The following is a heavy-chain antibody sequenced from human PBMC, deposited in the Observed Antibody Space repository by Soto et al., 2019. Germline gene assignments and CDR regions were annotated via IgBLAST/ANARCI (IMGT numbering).Heavy chain of an antibody. CDR3: ARERQLGTYYFDY. CDR2: INGDGSST. V-gene: IGHV3-74*01. Sequence: GGSLRLSCAASGFTFSSYWMHWVRQAPGKGLVWVSRINGDGSSTSYADSVKGRFTISRDNAKNTLYLQMNSLRAEDTAVYYCARERQLGTYYFDYWGQGTLVTVSS. CDR1: GFTFSSYW. D-gene: IGHD6-13*01. J-gene: IGHJ4*02.